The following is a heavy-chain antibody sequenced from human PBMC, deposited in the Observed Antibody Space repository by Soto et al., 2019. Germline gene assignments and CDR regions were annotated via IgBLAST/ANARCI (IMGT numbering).Heavy chain of an antibody. D-gene: IGHD3-10*01. CDR3: ARGTFINMVRGVRGGGWFDT. Sequence: PXATLSLTCAVYGGSFSGYYWSWIRQPPGKGLEWIGEINHSGSTNYNPSLKSRVTISVDTSKNQFSLKLSSVTAADTAVYYCARGTFINMVRGVRGGGWFDTWGQGTLVTVS. V-gene: IGHV4-34*01. CDR2: INHSGST. J-gene: IGHJ5*02. CDR1: GGSFSGYY.